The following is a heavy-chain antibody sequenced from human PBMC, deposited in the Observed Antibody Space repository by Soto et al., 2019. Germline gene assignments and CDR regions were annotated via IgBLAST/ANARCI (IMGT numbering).Heavy chain of an antibody. V-gene: IGHV3-33*01. CDR2: IWYDGSNK. Sequence: QVQLVESGGGVVQPGRSLRLSCAASGFTFSSYGMHWVRQAPGEGLEWVAVIWYDGSNKYYADSVKGRFTISRDNSKNTLYLQMNSLRAEDTAVYYCARDRRDLGEPYMDVWGKGTTVTVSS. J-gene: IGHJ6*03. CDR3: ARDRRDLGEPYMDV. CDR1: GFTFSSYG.